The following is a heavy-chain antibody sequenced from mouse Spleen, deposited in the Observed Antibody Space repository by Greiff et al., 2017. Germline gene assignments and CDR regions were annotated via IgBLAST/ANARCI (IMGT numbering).Heavy chain of an antibody. D-gene: IGHD1-2*01. Sequence: EVQVVESGEGLVKPGGSLKLSCAASGFTFSSYAMSWVRQTPEKRLEWVAYISSGGDYIYYADTVKGRFTISRDNARNTLYLQMSSLKSEDTAMYYCTRDPAGPYFDYWGQGTTLTVSS. J-gene: IGHJ2*01. V-gene: IGHV5-9-1*02. CDR1: GFTFSSYA. CDR2: ISSGGDYI. CDR3: TRDPAGPYFDY.